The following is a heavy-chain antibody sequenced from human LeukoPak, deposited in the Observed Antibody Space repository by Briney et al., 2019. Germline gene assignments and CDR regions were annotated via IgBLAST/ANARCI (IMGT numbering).Heavy chain of an antibody. CDR2: IKQDGSEK. CDR1: GFTFSSYW. J-gene: IGHJ5*02. CDR3: AREAHDKITMVPSGNWFDP. D-gene: IGHD3-10*01. Sequence: GGSLRLSCAASGFTFSSYWMSWVRQAPGKGLEWVANIKQDGSEKYYVDSVKGRFTISRDNAKNSLYLQMNSLGAEDTAVYYCAREAHDKITMVPSGNWFDPWGQGTLVTVSS. V-gene: IGHV3-7*01.